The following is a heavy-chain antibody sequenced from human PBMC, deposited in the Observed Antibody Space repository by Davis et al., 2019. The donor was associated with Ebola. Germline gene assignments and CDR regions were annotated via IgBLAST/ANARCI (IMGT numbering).Heavy chain of an antibody. CDR1: GFTFSSYN. V-gene: IGHV3-48*02. CDR2: ISSSSSTI. Sequence: GESLKISCAASGFTFSSYNMNWVRQAPGKGLEWVSYISSSSSTIHYADSVRGRFTISRDNAKSSLYLQMNSLRDEDTAVYYCASGSSSSWYRVSYFDYWGQGTLVTVSS. CDR3: ASGSSSSWYRVSYFDY. J-gene: IGHJ4*02. D-gene: IGHD6-13*01.